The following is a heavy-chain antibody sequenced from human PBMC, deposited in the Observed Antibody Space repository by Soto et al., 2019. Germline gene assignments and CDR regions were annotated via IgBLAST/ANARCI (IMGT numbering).Heavy chain of an antibody. Sequence: ASVKVSCKASGYTFTSYAMHWVRQAPGQRLEWMGWINAGNGNTKYSQKFQGRVTITRDTSASTAYMELSSLRSEDTAVYYCARGGYSGSSRSIYFDYWGQGTLVTVSS. CDR2: INAGNGNT. J-gene: IGHJ4*02. CDR1: GYTFTSYA. D-gene: IGHD1-26*01. CDR3: ARGGYSGSSRSIYFDY. V-gene: IGHV1-3*01.